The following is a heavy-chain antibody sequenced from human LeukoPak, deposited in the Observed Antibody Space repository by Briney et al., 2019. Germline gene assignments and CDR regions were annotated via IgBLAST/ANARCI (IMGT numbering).Heavy chain of an antibody. V-gene: IGHV1-69*05. D-gene: IGHD1-26*01. CDR3: ARVGRSRGALPNFYYYIDV. J-gene: IGHJ6*03. CDR2: IIPMFGST. Sequence: SVTVSFKASGDIFNSYSVRWVRQAPGQGRAWMGGIIPMFGSTNYAQKLEGRVTITTHQSTTTVYMELTSLTSEDTAVYYCARVGRSRGALPNFYYYIDVWGKGTTVTVSS. CDR1: GDIFNSYS.